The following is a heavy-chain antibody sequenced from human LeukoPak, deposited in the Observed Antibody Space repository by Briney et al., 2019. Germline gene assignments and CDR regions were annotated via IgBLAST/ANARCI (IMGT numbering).Heavy chain of an antibody. CDR1: GYTLTELS. CDR3: ATDSYYYDSSGYLLDY. D-gene: IGHD3-22*01. Sequence: ASVKVSCKVSGYTLTELSMHWVRQAPGKGLEWMGGFDPEDGETIYAQKFQGRVTMTEDTSTDTAHMELSSLRSEDTAVYYCATDSYYYDSSGYLLDYWGQGTLVTVSS. V-gene: IGHV1-24*01. J-gene: IGHJ4*02. CDR2: FDPEDGET.